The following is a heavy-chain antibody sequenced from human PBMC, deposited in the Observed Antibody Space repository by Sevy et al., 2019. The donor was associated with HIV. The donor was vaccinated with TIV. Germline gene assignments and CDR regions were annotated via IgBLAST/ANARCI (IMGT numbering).Heavy chain of an antibody. D-gene: IGHD2-2*01. Sequence: ASVKVSCKASGGTFSSYAISWVRQAPGQGLEWMGGIIPIFGTANYAKKFQGRVTITADESTSTAYMELSSLRSEDTAVYDCASDNCSSTSCYWSGGWFDPWGQGTLVTVSS. CDR3: ASDNCSSTSCYWSGGWFDP. V-gene: IGHV1-69*13. J-gene: IGHJ5*02. CDR1: GGTFSSYA. CDR2: IIPIFGTA.